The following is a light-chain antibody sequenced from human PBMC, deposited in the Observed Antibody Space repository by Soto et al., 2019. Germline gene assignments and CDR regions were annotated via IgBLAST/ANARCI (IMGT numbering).Light chain of an antibody. CDR1: PGISNY. Sequence: DIQMTQSPSSLSASVRDRVTITCRASPGISNYLAWYQQKPGKVPKLLIYAASTLQSGVPSRFSGSGSGTDFTLTISSLQPEDVATYYCQKYNSAPRAFGQGTKVEIK. CDR3: QKYNSAPRA. CDR2: AAS. V-gene: IGKV1-27*01. J-gene: IGKJ1*01.